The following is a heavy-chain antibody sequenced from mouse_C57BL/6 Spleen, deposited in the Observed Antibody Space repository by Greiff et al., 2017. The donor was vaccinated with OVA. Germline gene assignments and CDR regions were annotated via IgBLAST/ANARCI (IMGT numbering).Heavy chain of an antibody. Sequence: EVKLLESGPGLVKPSQSLSLTCSVTGYSITSGYYWNWIRQFPGNKLEWMGYISYDGSNNYNPSLKNRISITRDTSKNQFFLKLNSVTPEDTATFYSARPPHYSASSDGYSEVWGTEGTVTVSS. J-gene: IGHJ1*03. D-gene: IGHD1-1*01. CDR1: GYSITSGYY. CDR2: ISYDGSN. CDR3: ARPPHYSASSDGYSEV. V-gene: IGHV3-6*01.